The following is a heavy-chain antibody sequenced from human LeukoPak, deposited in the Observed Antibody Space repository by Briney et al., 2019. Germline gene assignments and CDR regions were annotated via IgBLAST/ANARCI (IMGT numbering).Heavy chain of an antibody. J-gene: IGHJ4*02. CDR3: ARLQNSGYEY. D-gene: IGHD5-12*01. CDR1: GGTFSSYA. CDR2: IIPILGIA. V-gene: IGHV1-69*04. Sequence: SVKVSCKASGGTFSSYAISWVRQAPGQGLEWMGRIIPILGIANYAQEFQGRVTITADKSTSTAYMELSSLRSEDTAVYYCARLQNSGYEYWGQGTLVTVSS.